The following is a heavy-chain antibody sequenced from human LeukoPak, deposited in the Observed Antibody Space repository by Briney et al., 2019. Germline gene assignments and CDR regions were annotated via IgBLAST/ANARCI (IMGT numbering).Heavy chain of an antibody. J-gene: IGHJ1*01. V-gene: IGHV3-21*01. D-gene: IGHD4-17*01. Sequence: PGWSLRLSCAASGFSFSTYSMNWVRQAPGKGLEWVSSISSSSTYIYYADSVKGRFTISRDNAKNSLYLQMNSLRAEDTALYYCARDMTTVTTAYFHHWGQGTLVTVSS. CDR2: ISSSSTYI. CDR1: GFSFSTYS. CDR3: ARDMTTVTTAYFHH.